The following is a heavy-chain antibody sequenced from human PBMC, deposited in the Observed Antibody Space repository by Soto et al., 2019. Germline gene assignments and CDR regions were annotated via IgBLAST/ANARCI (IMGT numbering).Heavy chain of an antibody. V-gene: IGHV3-30*18. J-gene: IGHJ4*02. CDR3: AKGGYGGDYWSYFDY. Sequence: QVQLVESGGGVVQPGRSLRLSCAASGFTFSSYGMHWVHQAPGKGLEWVAVISYDGSNKYYADSVKGRFTISRDNSKNTLYLQINSLRAEDTAVYYCAKGGYGGDYWSYFDYWGQGTLVTVSS. CDR2: ISYDGSNK. CDR1: GFTFSSYG. D-gene: IGHD4-17*01.